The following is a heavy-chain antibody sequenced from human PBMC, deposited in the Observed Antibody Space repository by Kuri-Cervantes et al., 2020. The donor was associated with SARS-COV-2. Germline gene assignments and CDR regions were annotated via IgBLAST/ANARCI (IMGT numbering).Heavy chain of an antibody. D-gene: IGHD4-17*01. CDR1: GFTFSSYA. V-gene: IGHV3-64D*08. CDR2: ISSNGGST. J-gene: IGHJ4*02. Sequence: GESLKISCSASGFTFSSYAMHWVRQAPGKGLEYVSAISSNGGSTYYADSVKGRFTISRDNSKDTLCLQMSSLRAEDTAVYYCVKDVGYGDLAFGYWGQGTLVTVSS. CDR3: VKDVGYGDLAFGY.